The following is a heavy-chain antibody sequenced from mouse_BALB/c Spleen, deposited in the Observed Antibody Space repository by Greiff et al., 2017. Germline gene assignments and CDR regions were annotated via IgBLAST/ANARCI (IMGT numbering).Heavy chain of an antibody. CDR2: IHYSGST. Sequence: EVQLQESGPDLVKPSQSLSLTCTVTGYSITSGYSWPWIRQFPGNKLEWMGYIHYSGSTNYNPSLKSRISITRDTSKNQFFLQLNSVTTEDTATYYCARLSYYGNHGAMDYWGQGTSVTVSS. J-gene: IGHJ4*01. CDR1: GYSITSGYS. D-gene: IGHD2-1*01. CDR3: ARLSYYGNHGAMDY. V-gene: IGHV3-1*02.